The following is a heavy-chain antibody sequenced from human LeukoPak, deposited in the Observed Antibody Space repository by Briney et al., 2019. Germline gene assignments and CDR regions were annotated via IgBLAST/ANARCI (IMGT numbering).Heavy chain of an antibody. CDR3: ARGTIAARRWFDP. J-gene: IGHJ5*02. Sequence: SVKVSCKASGGTFSSYAISWVRQAPGQGLEWMGGIIPIFGTANYAQKFQGRVTITTDESTSTAYMELSSLRSEDTAVYYCARGTIAARRWFDPWGQGTLVTVSS. CDR2: IIPIFGTA. CDR1: GGTFSSYA. V-gene: IGHV1-69*05. D-gene: IGHD6-6*01.